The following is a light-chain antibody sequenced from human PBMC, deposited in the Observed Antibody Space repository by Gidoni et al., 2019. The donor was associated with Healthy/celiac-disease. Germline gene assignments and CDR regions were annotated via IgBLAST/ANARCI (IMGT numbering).Light chain of an antibody. CDR3: QQYGSSPRT. J-gene: IGKJ2*01. CDR1: QSVSSSY. CDR2: GAS. V-gene: IGKV3-20*01. Sequence: EIVLTQSPGILSLSPGARAILSCRASQSVSSSYLAWYQQKPGQAPRLLIYGASSRATGIPDRFSGSGSGTDFTLTISRLEPEDFAVYYCQQYGSSPRTFGQGTKLEIK.